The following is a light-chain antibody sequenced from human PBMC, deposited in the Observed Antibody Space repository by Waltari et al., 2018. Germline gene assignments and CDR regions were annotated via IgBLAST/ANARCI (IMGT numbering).Light chain of an antibody. Sequence: DIQMTQSPSSLSASIGDKVTITCRASQGISGFLAWYQQKPGKVPKLLIYTASSLQSGVPSRFRGSGSGTDFTLTISGLQPEDVATYYCQKYNSAPLTFGGGTKVEIQ. J-gene: IGKJ4*01. CDR3: QKYNSAPLT. CDR2: TAS. CDR1: QGISGF. V-gene: IGKV1-27*01.